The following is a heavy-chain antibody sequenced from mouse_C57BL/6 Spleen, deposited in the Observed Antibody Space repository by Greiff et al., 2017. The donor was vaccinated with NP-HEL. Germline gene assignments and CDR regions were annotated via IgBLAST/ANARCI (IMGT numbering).Heavy chain of an antibody. J-gene: IGHJ4*01. V-gene: IGHV1-26*01. CDR2: INPNNGGT. Sequence: VQLQQSGPELVKPGASVKISCKASGYTFTDYYMNWVKQSHGKSLEWIGDINPNNGGTSYNQKFKGKATLTVDKSSSTAYMELRSLTSEDSAVYYCARERNSYAVDYWGQGTSVTVSS. CDR3: ARERNSYAVDY. CDR1: GYTFTDYY.